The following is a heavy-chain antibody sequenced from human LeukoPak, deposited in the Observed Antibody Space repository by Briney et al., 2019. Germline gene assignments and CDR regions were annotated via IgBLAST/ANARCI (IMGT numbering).Heavy chain of an antibody. CDR2: INPNSGGT. CDR1: GYIFTDYY. Sequence: ASVKVSCKASGYIFTDYYIHWVRQAPGQGLEWMGWINPNSGGTNYAQKFQGRVTMTRDTSISTAYMELSRLRSDDTAVYYCARDMWGIAAAGTVDYWGQGTLVTVSS. V-gene: IGHV1-2*02. CDR3: ARDMWGIAAAGTVDY. J-gene: IGHJ4*02. D-gene: IGHD6-13*01.